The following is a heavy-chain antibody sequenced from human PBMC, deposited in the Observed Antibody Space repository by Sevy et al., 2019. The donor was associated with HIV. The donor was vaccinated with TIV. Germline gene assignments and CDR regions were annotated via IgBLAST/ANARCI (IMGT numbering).Heavy chain of an antibody. CDR2: IYPGDSDT. Sequence: GESLKISCKGSGYSFTSYWIGWVRQMPGKGLEWMGIIYPGDSDTRYSPSFQGQVTISADKSIRTAYLQWSSLKASDTAMYYCARSNDYVWGSYRWFDYWGQGTLVTVSS. CDR1: GYSFTSYW. CDR3: ARSNDYVWGSYRWFDY. V-gene: IGHV5-51*01. D-gene: IGHD3-16*02. J-gene: IGHJ4*02.